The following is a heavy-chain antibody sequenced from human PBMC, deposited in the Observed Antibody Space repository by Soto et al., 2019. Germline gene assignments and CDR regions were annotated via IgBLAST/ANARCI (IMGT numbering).Heavy chain of an antibody. CDR2: IIPIFGTA. CDR3: ARGYDFWSGPHPYGMDV. Sequence: SVKVSCKASGGTFSSYAISWVRQAPGQGFEWMGGIIPIFGTANYAQKFQGRVTITADESTSTAYMELSSLRSEDTAVYYCARGYDFWSGPHPYGMDVWGQGTTVTVSS. V-gene: IGHV1-69*13. D-gene: IGHD3-3*01. CDR1: GGTFSSYA. J-gene: IGHJ6*02.